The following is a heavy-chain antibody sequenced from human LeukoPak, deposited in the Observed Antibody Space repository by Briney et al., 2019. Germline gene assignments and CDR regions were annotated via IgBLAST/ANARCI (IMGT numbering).Heavy chain of an antibody. CDR2: ISSSGSTI. D-gene: IGHD2-2*02. V-gene: IGHV3-11*04. Sequence: GGSLRLSCAASGLTFSDYYMSWIRQAPGKGLEWVSYISSSGSTIYYADSVKGRFTISRDNAKNSLYLQMNSLRAEDTAVYYCARDRLSCSSTSCYTSFYDYWGQGTLVTVSS. CDR1: GLTFSDYY. CDR3: ARDRLSCSSTSCYTSFYDY. J-gene: IGHJ4*02.